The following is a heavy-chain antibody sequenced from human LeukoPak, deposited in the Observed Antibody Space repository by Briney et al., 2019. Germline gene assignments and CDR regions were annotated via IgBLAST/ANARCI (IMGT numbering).Heavy chain of an antibody. CDR1: GYTFTGYY. Sequence: ASVKVSCKASGYTFTGYYMHWVRQAPGQGLEWMGWINPNSGGTNYAQKLQGRVTMTTDTSTSTAYMELRSLRSDDTAVYYCARGVGCSGGSCYSAHNDYWGQGTLVTVSS. CDR2: INPNSGGT. V-gene: IGHV1-2*02. D-gene: IGHD2-15*01. CDR3: ARGVGCSGGSCYSAHNDY. J-gene: IGHJ4*02.